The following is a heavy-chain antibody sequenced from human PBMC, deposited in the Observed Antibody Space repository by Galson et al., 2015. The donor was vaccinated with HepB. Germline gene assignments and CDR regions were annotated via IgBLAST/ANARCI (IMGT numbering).Heavy chain of an antibody. Sequence: SLRLSCAASGFTFYNYAMSWVRQAPGKGLEWVSSISGRGVGTTYYADSVKGRFTISRDNSKNTLYLQMNSLRVEDTAVYYCATSDYDNFGPLGWFDPWGQGTQVTVAS. D-gene: IGHD4-11*01. CDR1: GFTFYNYA. CDR2: ISGRGVGT. J-gene: IGHJ5*01. V-gene: IGHV3-23*01. CDR3: ATSDYDNFGPLGWFDP.